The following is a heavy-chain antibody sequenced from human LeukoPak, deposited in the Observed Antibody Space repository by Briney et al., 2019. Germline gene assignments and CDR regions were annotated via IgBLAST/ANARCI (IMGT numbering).Heavy chain of an antibody. V-gene: IGHV4-34*01. J-gene: IGHJ3*02. CDR3: ARRPRVLMVYATQRWTFDI. D-gene: IGHD2-8*01. Sequence: SETLSLTCAVYGGSFSGYYWSWLRQPPGKGLEWIGEINHSGSTNYNPSLKSRVTISVNTSKNQFSLKLSSVTAADTAVYYCARRPRVLMVYATQRWTFDIWGQGTMDTVSS. CDR2: INHSGST. CDR1: GGSFSGYY.